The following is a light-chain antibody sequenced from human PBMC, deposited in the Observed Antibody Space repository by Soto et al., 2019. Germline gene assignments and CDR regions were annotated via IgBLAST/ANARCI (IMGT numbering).Light chain of an antibody. Sequence: IQLTQSPSFLSASVGDRVTITCRASQGISSYLAWYQQKPGKAPKLLIYAASTLQSGVPSRFSGSGSGTEFTLTMSSLQPEDFAPYYCQQGGTFGPGTKVDI. CDR2: AAS. CDR1: QGISSY. J-gene: IGKJ3*01. V-gene: IGKV1-9*01. CDR3: QQGGT.